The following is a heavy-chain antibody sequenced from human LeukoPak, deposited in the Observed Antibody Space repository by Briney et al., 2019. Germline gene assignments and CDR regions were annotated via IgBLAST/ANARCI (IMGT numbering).Heavy chain of an antibody. CDR2: IWYDGSNK. Sequence: GGSLRLSCAASGFTFSSYGMHWVRQAPGKGLEWVAVIWYDGSNKYYADSVKGRFTISRDNSKNTLYLQMNSLRAEDTAVYYCARDYGSGSYPSYYFDYWGQGTLVTVSS. J-gene: IGHJ4*02. CDR1: GFTFSSYG. V-gene: IGHV3-33*01. D-gene: IGHD3-10*01. CDR3: ARDYGSGSYPSYYFDY.